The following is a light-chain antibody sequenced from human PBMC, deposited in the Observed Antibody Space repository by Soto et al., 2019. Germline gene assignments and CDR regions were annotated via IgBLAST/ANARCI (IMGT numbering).Light chain of an antibody. CDR3: QQYGSSPIT. V-gene: IGKV2-28*01. CDR2: LGS. Sequence: EIVMTQSQLSLQVTTGEPASMSCRSSHSLLHSNGYNYLDWYRQKPGQSPQLLIYLGSNRASGVPDRFSGSGSGTDFTLTISRLEPEDFAVYYCQQYGSSPITFGQGRRLEI. J-gene: IGKJ5*01. CDR1: HSLLHSNGYNY.